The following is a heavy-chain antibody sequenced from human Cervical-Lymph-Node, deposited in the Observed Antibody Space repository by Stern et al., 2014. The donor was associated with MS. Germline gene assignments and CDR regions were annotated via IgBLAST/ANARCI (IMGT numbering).Heavy chain of an antibody. V-gene: IGHV1-46*01. J-gene: IGHJ4*02. D-gene: IGHD1-26*01. CDR3: ARELDGTSDY. CDR1: GYILSSYF. Sequence: QMQLVQSGGEVKEPGASVKLSCKASGYILSSYFVHWVRQAPGQGLEWVGVISPSGSGTFYAEKLKGRVTVSRDKFTGTVYMDMSRLTPEDTAVYYCARELDGTSDYWGQGTLVTVSS. CDR2: ISPSGSGT.